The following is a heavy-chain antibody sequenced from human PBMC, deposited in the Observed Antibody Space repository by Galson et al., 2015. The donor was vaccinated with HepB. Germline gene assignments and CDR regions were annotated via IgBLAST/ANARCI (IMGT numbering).Heavy chain of an antibody. V-gene: IGHV3-9*01. D-gene: IGHD7-27*01. CDR1: GFFFNDYA. Sequence: SLRLSCAASGFFFNDYAMHWVRQAPGKGLEWVSTISWNSINIVYADSVKGRFTISRDNAKNSLFLQMNSLRAEDTALYYCVRDGAEETGEVDNWFDPWGQGTLVTVSS. J-gene: IGHJ5*02. CDR2: ISWNSINI. CDR3: VRDGAEETGEVDNWFDP.